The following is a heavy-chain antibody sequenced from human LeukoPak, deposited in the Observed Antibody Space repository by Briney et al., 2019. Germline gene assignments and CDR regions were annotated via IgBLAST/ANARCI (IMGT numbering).Heavy chain of an antibody. D-gene: IGHD5-12*01. CDR3: ARGAPTTRIGAGRFDY. CDR2: INPSGGST. CDR1: GYSLTNYY. V-gene: IGHV1-46*01. Sequence: GASVKVSCKAFGYSLTNYYAHWVRQAPGQGLEWKGEINPSGGSTSYAQKFQGRVTVTRDTYTNTVYMDLSSLRSEDTATYYCARGAPTTRIGAGRFDYWGQGSLLTVAS. J-gene: IGHJ4*02.